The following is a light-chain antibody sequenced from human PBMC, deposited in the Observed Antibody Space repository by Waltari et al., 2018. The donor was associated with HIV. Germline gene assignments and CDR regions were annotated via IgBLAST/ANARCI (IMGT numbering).Light chain of an antibody. Sequence: QSALPQPASVSGSPGQSITIPCTGISSDVDYYNYDCWYQQHPGKAPKLMIYDVTHRPSGVSNRFSGSKSGNTASLTISGLQAEDEADYYCSSYTSSSWVFGGGTKLTVL. CDR2: DVT. V-gene: IGLV2-14*03. J-gene: IGLJ3*02. CDR1: SSDVDYYNY. CDR3: SSYTSSSWV.